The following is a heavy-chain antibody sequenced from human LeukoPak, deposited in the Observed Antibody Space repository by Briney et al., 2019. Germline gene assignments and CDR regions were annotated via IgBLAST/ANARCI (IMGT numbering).Heavy chain of an antibody. V-gene: IGHV3-43*02. CDR1: GFTFDDYA. J-gene: IGHJ4*02. Sequence: PGRSLRLSCAASGFTFDDYAMHWVHQAPGKGLEWVSLISGDGGSTYYADSMKGRFTISRDNSKNSLYLQMNSLRTEDTTFYFCAKAKYYYEGGDYWGQGTLVTVSS. D-gene: IGHD3-22*01. CDR2: ISGDGGST. CDR3: AKAKYYYEGGDY.